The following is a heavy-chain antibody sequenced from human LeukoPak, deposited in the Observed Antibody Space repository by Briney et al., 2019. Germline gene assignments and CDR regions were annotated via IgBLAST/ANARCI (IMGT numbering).Heavy chain of an antibody. J-gene: IGHJ5*02. CDR3: ARAGVLWFGESWFDP. CDR2: INPNSGGT. D-gene: IGHD3-10*01. CDR1: GYTFTGYY. V-gene: IGHV1-2*02. Sequence: ASVKVSCKASGYTFTGYYMHWVRQAPGQGLEWMGWINPNSGGTNYAQKFQGRVTMTRDTSISTAYMELSRLRSDDTAVYYCARAGVLWFGESWFDPWGQGTRVTVSS.